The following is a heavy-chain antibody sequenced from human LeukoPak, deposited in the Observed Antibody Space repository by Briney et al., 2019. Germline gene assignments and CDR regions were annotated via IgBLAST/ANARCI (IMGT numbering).Heavy chain of an antibody. CDR1: GGSMCSYY. V-gene: IGHV4-59*01. J-gene: IGHJ4*02. D-gene: IGHD3-16*01. CDR2: FYYSGIT. Sequence: SETLSLTCTVCGGSMCSYYWSGIRQPPGKGLEWIGYFYYSGITNYNPSLKSRVTISVDTSKNQFSLKLSSVTAADTAVYYCARGRGSPFRVLIPYYFDYWGQGTLVTVSS. CDR3: ARGRGSPFRVLIPYYFDY.